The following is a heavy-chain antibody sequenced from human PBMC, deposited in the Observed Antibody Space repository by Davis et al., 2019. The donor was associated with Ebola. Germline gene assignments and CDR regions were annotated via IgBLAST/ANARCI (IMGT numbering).Heavy chain of an antibody. J-gene: IGHJ4*01. CDR2: IYHSGST. D-gene: IGHD3-10*01. CDR3: ARGQKVRGILIYYFDY. CDR1: GGSSSGDY. Sequence: PSETLSLTCAVYGGSSSGDYWGWIRQPPGKGLEWIGEIYHSGSTNYNPSLKSRVTISLGTSENQFSLRLSSVTAADTAVYYCARGQKVRGILIYYFDYWGQGTLVTVSS. V-gene: IGHV4-34*01.